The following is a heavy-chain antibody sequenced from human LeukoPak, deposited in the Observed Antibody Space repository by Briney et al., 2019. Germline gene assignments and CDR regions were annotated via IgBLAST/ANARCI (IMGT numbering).Heavy chain of an antibody. CDR3: ARLPYYYDNSGFRDYHYYMDV. Sequence: SETLSLTCTVSGDCISRYYWTWIRQPPGNGLEWIGYMFYSGSTTYNPSLKSRITISVDTSKNQFSLKLRSVTAADTAVYYCARLPYYYDNSGFRDYHYYMDVWGKGTTVNVFS. V-gene: IGHV4-59*08. D-gene: IGHD3-22*01. CDR1: GDCISRYY. J-gene: IGHJ6*03. CDR2: MFYSGST.